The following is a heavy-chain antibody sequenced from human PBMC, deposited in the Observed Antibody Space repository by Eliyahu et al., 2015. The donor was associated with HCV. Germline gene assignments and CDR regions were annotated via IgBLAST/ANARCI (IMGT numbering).Heavy chain of an antibody. V-gene: IGHV4-59*01. J-gene: IGHJ5*02. CDR2: IHYSGST. Sequence: QVQLQESGPGLVKPSETLSLTCTVSGGSXXTYYWSWIRQPPGXGLEWIGYIHYSGSTNYNPSLKSRVTISVDTSKNQFSLNLTSVTAADTAIYYCASGGGGIAVTGTGGWFDPWGQGTLVTVSS. CDR1: GGSXXTYY. CDR3: ASGGGGIAVTGTGGWFDP. D-gene: IGHD6-19*01.